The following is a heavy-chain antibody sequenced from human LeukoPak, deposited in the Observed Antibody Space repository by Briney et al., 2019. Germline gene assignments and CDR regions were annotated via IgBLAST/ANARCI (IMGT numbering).Heavy chain of an antibody. Sequence: GGSLRLSCAASGFTFSSYAMSWVRQAPGRGLEWVSAISGGGGSTYYADSVKGRFTISRDNAKNSLYLQMNSLRAEDTALYYCARGTLKAAATDFDYWGQGTLVTVSS. V-gene: IGHV3-23*01. D-gene: IGHD6-13*01. CDR2: ISGGGGST. J-gene: IGHJ4*02. CDR3: ARGTLKAAATDFDY. CDR1: GFTFSSYA.